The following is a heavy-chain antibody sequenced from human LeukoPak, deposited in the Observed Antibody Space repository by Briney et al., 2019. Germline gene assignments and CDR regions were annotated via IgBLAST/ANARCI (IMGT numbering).Heavy chain of an antibody. J-gene: IGHJ4*02. Sequence: GASVKVSCKPSGYTFTDSYIHWVRQAPGVGLQWMGWISPNNGDTQYAEDFQDRVTMTRDTSISTAYMKLTGLTPDDTAVYFCVRSPIGASAYWGRGTLVTVSS. V-gene: IGHV1-2*02. CDR1: GYTFTDSY. CDR2: ISPNNGDT. D-gene: IGHD3-10*01. CDR3: VRSPIGASAY.